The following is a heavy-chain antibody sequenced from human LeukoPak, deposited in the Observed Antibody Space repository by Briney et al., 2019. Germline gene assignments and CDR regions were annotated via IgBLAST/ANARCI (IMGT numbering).Heavy chain of an antibody. CDR3: AREAGPRAWFDP. J-gene: IGHJ5*02. D-gene: IGHD5-24*01. CDR2: INPNSGGT. Sequence: ASVKVSCKASGYTFTGYYTHWVRQAPGQGLEWMGWINPNSGGTNYAQKFQGRVTMTRDTSISTAYMELSRLRSDDTAVYYCAREAGPRAWFDPWGQGTLVTVSS. CDR1: GYTFTGYY. V-gene: IGHV1-2*02.